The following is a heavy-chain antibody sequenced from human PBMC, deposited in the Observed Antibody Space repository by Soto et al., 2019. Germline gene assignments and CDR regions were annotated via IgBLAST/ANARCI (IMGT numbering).Heavy chain of an antibody. Sequence: SETLSLTCTVSGGSISSGVYYWSWIRQHPGKGLEWIGYIYYSGSTYYNPSLKSRVTISVDTSKNQFSLKLSSVTAADTAVYYCARVDDEDFDYWGQGTLVTVS. J-gene: IGHJ4*02. CDR3: ARVDDEDFDY. D-gene: IGHD3-3*01. CDR2: IYYSGST. CDR1: GGSISSGVYY. V-gene: IGHV4-31*03.